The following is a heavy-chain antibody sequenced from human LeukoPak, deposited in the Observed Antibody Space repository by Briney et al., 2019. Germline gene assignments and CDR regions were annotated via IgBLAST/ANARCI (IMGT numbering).Heavy chain of an antibody. Sequence: GESLKISCKGSGYSFATYWIGWVRQAPGKGLEWVGFIRSKAYGGTTEYAASVKGRFTISRDDSKSIAYLQMNSLKTEDTAVYYCTSLVVTAITLDYWGQGTLVTVSS. CDR3: TSLVVTAITLDY. V-gene: IGHV3-49*02. D-gene: IGHD2-21*02. CDR1: GYSFATYW. J-gene: IGHJ4*02. CDR2: IRSKAYGGTT.